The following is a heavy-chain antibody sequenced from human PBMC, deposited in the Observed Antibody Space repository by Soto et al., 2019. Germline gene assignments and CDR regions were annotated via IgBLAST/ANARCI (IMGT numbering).Heavy chain of an antibody. Sequence: SETLSVTCAVYCGSFSGYYWSWIRQPPGKGLEWIGEINHSGSTNYNPSLKSRVTISVDTSKNQFSLKLSSVTAADTAVYYCARGVGYSYYYMDVWVKGTTVTVSS. J-gene: IGHJ6*03. CDR2: INHSGST. CDR3: ARGVGYSYYYMDV. V-gene: IGHV4-34*01. CDR1: CGSFSGYY. D-gene: IGHD1-26*01.